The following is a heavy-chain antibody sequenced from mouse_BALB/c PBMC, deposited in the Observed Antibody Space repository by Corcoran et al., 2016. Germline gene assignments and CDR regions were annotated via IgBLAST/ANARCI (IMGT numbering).Heavy chain of an antibody. Sequence: LVKTGASVKISCKASGYSFTGYYMYWVKQSHGKSLEWIGYISCYNGATSYNQKFKGKATFTVDTSSSTAYMQFNSLTSEDSAVYYCARCRYGSSQGYYAMDYWGQGTSVTVSS. CDR1: GYSFTGYY. CDR3: ARCRYGSSQGYYAMDY. CDR2: ISCYNGAT. V-gene: IGHV1S34*01. J-gene: IGHJ4*01. D-gene: IGHD1-1*01.